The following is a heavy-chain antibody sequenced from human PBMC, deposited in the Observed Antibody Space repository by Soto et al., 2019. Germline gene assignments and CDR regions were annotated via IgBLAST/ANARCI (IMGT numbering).Heavy chain of an antibody. Sequence: PGGSLRLSCAASGFTFSSYGMHWVRQAPGKGLEWVAVISYDGSNKYYADSVKGRFTISRDNSKNTLYLQMNSLRAEDTAVYYCAKVQNPWVRYCSGGSCHDAFDIWGQGTMVTVSS. CDR3: AKVQNPWVRYCSGGSCHDAFDI. CDR1: GFTFSSYG. V-gene: IGHV3-30*18. D-gene: IGHD2-15*01. J-gene: IGHJ3*02. CDR2: ISYDGSNK.